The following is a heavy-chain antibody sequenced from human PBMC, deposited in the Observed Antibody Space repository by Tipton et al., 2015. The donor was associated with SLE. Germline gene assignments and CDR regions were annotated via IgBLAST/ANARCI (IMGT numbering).Heavy chain of an antibody. Sequence: TLSLTCTVSGGSFTHYYWNWIRQSPGKGLEWLGYIHYTGTPYYKPSLKSRIAMSVDTSSDQLSLRLTSLTPADTAVYYCARSGSSNFDPPDFWGQGTLATVSS. J-gene: IGHJ4*02. D-gene: IGHD4-11*01. CDR2: IHYTGTP. CDR1: GGSFTHYY. V-gene: IGHV4-59*07. CDR3: ARSGSSNFDPPDF.